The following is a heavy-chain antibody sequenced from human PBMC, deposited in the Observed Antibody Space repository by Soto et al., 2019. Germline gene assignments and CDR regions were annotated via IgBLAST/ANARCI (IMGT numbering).Heavy chain of an antibody. V-gene: IGHV3-23*01. CDR3: AKDLIYSGYDHGGYFDY. CDR2: ISGSGGST. CDR1: GFTFSSYA. Sequence: GGSLRLSCAASGFTFSSYAMSWVRQAPGKGLEWVSAISGSGGSTYYADSVKGRFTISRDNSKNTLYLQMNSLRAEDTAVYYCAKDLIYSGYDHGGYFDYWGQGTLVTVSS. D-gene: IGHD5-12*01. J-gene: IGHJ4*02.